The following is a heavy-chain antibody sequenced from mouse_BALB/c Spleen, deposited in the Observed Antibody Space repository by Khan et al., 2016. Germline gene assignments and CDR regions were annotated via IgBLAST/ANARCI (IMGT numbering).Heavy chain of an antibody. J-gene: IGHJ3*01. CDR3: SSDYDGFAY. V-gene: IGHV2-6-7*01. CDR1: GFSLTGYG. D-gene: IGHD2-12*01. CDR2: IWADGRT. Sequence: QVQLKESGPGLVAPSQSLSITCTVSGFSLTGYGVNWVRQPPGKGLEWLGKIWADGRTDYNSALKSRVSISKDSSKSHVVLKMNRLQTDDTANYYCSSDYDGFAYWGQGTLVIVSA.